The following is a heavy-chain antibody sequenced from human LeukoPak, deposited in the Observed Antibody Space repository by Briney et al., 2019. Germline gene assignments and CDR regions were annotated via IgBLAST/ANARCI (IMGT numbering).Heavy chain of an antibody. CDR3: AWGDSSGYPFDP. D-gene: IGHD3-22*01. V-gene: IGHV4-61*02. Sequence: SQTLFLTCTVSGGSITSGNYYWSWFRQPAGKGLEYIGRIYTSGGTSGSTYYNPSLKSRVTISVDTSKNQFSLKLSSVTAADTAVYYCAWGDSSGYPFDPWGQGTLVTVSS. CDR2: IYTSGGTSGST. J-gene: IGHJ5*02. CDR1: GGSITSGNYY.